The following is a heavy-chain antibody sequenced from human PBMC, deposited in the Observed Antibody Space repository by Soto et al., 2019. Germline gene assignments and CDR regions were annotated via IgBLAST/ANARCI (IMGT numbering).Heavy chain of an antibody. CDR3: ARYNSYAIDY. CDR2: IHYSGTT. CDR1: GTSISSYY. J-gene: IGHJ4*02. Sequence: KSXGTLSLTCTVSGTSISSYYWSWIRQPPGKGLEWIANIHYSGTTNYNPSLASRVTLSVDTSKNQFSLKMTSVTAADRAMYFCARYNSYAIDYWGRGTLVTVSS. V-gene: IGHV4-59*01. D-gene: IGHD2-8*01.